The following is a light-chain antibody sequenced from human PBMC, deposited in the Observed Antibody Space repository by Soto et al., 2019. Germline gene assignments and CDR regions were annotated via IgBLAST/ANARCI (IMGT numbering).Light chain of an antibody. J-gene: IGKJ1*01. Sequence: EIVLTQSPASMSMSPGERAALSCRASQSVSNNLAWYQQKPGQAPRLLIYDASTRAADIPARFSGSGAGTEFTLTISSLQSEDFAVYYCQQYTDWPPWTFGQGTKVEIK. CDR2: DAS. CDR1: QSVSNN. CDR3: QQYTDWPPWT. V-gene: IGKV3-15*01.